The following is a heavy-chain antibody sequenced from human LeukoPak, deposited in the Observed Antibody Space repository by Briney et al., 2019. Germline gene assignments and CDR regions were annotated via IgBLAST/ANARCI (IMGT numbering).Heavy chain of an antibody. CDR3: ARDDSGSPDY. CDR2: ISTYNGNT. Sequence: VASVKVSCKASGYTFTSYGISWARQAPGQGLEWMGWISTYNGNTNYAQKLQGRVTMTTDTSTSTAYMELRSLRFDDTAVYYCARDDSGSPDYWGQGTLVTVSS. V-gene: IGHV1-18*01. J-gene: IGHJ4*02. D-gene: IGHD1-26*01. CDR1: GYTFTSYG.